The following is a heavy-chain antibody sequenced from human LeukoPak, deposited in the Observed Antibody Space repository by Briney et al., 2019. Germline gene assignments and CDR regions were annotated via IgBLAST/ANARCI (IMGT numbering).Heavy chain of an antibody. J-gene: IGHJ4*02. CDR3: TREDHSNHHY. V-gene: IGHV3-23*01. D-gene: IGHD1-14*01. Sequence: GGSLRLSCAASGFTFSSYAMSWVRQAPGKGLEWVSAISGSGDSTFYADSVKGRFTISRDNSKNTLYLQMNSLRAEDTAVYYCTREDHSNHHYWGQGTLVTVSS. CDR1: GFTFSSYA. CDR2: ISGSGDST.